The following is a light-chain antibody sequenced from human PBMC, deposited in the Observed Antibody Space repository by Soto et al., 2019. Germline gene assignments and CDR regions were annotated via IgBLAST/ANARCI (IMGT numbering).Light chain of an antibody. J-gene: IGKJ4*01. CDR1: QDISTW. V-gene: IGKV1D-12*01. CDR2: AAS. Sequence: DIQMTQSPSSVSASVGDRVIITCRASQDISTWLAWYQQKPGKAPILLIFAASRLHSGVPSRCSGSGSGTYFTLTISSLQPDDFATYYCQQADSFPLTFGGGTRVDIK. CDR3: QQADSFPLT.